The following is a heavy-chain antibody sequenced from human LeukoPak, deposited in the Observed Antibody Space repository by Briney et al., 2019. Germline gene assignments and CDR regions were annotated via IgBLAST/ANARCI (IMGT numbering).Heavy chain of an antibody. V-gene: IGHV3-66*01. CDR2: IYSGGST. Sequence: GESLRLSCAVSGFSVSSNYMSWVRQAPGKGLEWVSAIYSGGSTYYADSFKGRFTISRDNSKNTLSLKMNSLRAEDTAVYYCARAQGMVRGRYYYYYYYMDVWGKGTTVTISS. CDR3: ARAQGMVRGRYYYYYYYMDV. CDR1: GFSVSSNY. D-gene: IGHD3-10*01. J-gene: IGHJ6*03.